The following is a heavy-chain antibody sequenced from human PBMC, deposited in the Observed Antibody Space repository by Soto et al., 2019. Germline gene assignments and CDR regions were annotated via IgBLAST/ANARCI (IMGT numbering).Heavy chain of an antibody. J-gene: IGHJ5*02. CDR1: GYTFTSYD. Sequence: ASVKVSCKASGYTFTSYDINWGRQATGQGLEWMGWMNPNSGNTGYAQKFQGRVTMTRNTSISTAYMELSSLRSEDAAVYYCARGGITIFGVAPAEFDPWGQGTLVTVSS. CDR2: MNPNSGNT. CDR3: ARGGITIFGVAPAEFDP. V-gene: IGHV1-8*01. D-gene: IGHD3-3*01.